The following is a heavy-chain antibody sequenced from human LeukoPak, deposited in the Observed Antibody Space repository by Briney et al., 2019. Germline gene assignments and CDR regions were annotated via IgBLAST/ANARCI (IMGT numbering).Heavy chain of an antibody. CDR3: ARERARRGEVSVDY. CDR1: GFTFSSYS. D-gene: IGHD3-10*01. V-gene: IGHV3-21*01. J-gene: IGHJ4*02. Sequence: PGGSLRLSCAASGFTFSSYSMNWVRQAPGKGLEWVSSISSSSSYIYYADSVKGRFTISRDNAKNSLYLQRNSLRAEDTAVYYCARERARRGEVSVDYWGQGTLVTVSS. CDR2: ISSSSSYI.